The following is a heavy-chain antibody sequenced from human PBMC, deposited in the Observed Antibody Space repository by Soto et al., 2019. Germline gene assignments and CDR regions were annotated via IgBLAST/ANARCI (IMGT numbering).Heavy chain of an antibody. J-gene: IGHJ4*02. CDR1: GFSFSDFG. CDR2: ISSRSTEI. D-gene: IGHD3-22*01. V-gene: IGHV3-21*01. Sequence: EVQLVESGGGLVKPGESLRLSCIVSGFSFSDFGVNWVRQAPGKGLEWVSFISSRSTEIHYGDSMRGRFTVSRDNAKNSVYLQMDSLRVEDTAVYYCVRYYDNSGYPFYFDSWGQGALVTVSS. CDR3: VRYYDNSGYPFYFDS.